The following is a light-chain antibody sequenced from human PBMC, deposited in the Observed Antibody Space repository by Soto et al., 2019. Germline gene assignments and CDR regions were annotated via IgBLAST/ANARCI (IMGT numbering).Light chain of an antibody. J-gene: IGKJ1*01. CDR3: QQYNNWPRT. CDR2: GAS. Sequence: EIVGTQSPATLSVSPGERATLSCRARQSVSSNLACYQQKPGQAPRLIIYGASNRATGIPARFSGSGSGTEFTLTISSLQSEDFAVYYCQQYNNWPRTFGQGTKVEIK. V-gene: IGKV3-15*01. CDR1: QSVSSN.